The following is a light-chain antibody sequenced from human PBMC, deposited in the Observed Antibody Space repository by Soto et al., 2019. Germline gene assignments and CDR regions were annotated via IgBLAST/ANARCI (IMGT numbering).Light chain of an antibody. CDR3: QQYGSSPRT. Sequence: EIVLTQSPGTLSLSPGERATLSCRASQSVSSSYLAWYQQKPGQAPGLLMYGASSRATGIPDRFSGSGSGTDFTLTISRLEPEDFAVYYCQQYGSSPRTFGQGTKVDIK. CDR1: QSVSSSY. J-gene: IGKJ1*01. CDR2: GAS. V-gene: IGKV3-20*01.